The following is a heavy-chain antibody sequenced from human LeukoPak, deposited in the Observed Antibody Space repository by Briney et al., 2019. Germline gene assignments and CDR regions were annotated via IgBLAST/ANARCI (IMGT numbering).Heavy chain of an antibody. V-gene: IGHV1-58*01. CDR2: LAVGSGNT. Sequence: SVKVSFKASGFTFTRSGVQWVRQARGQGLEWIGWLAVGSGNTKYAQKFQGRVTITRDMSTSTAYMELYSLRSEDTALYYCAAARGATIELLDYWGQGTLVTVSS. CDR1: GFTFTRSG. CDR3: AAARGATIELLDY. J-gene: IGHJ4*02. D-gene: IGHD5-12*01.